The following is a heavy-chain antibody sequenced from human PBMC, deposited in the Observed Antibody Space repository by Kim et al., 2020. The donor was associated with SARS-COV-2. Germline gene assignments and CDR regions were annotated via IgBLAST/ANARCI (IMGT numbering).Heavy chain of an antibody. V-gene: IGHV3-74*03. CDR3: ARDRGKQDAY. Sequence: GGSLRLSCAASGFTLSTYWMHWVRQAPGKGLMWVSHINRDGSRAAYADSVRGRFTVSRDNAKNTLYLQMDSLRAEDTAVYYCARDRGKQDAYWGQGTLVT. D-gene: IGHD3-10*01. CDR1: GFTLSTYW. J-gene: IGHJ4*02. CDR2: INRDGSRA.